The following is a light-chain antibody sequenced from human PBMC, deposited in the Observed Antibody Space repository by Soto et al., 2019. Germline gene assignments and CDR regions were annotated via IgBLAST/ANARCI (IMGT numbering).Light chain of an antibody. CDR2: EVR. CDR3: NSYTSSTTWV. Sequence: QSVLTRPASVSGSPGQSITISCTGTSSDVGRYNYVSWYQQHPGKAPKLMIYEVRNRPSGVSSRFSGSKSGNTASLTISGLQAEDEAEYYCNSYTSSTTWVFGGGTKVTVL. V-gene: IGLV2-14*01. CDR1: SSDVGRYNY. J-gene: IGLJ3*02.